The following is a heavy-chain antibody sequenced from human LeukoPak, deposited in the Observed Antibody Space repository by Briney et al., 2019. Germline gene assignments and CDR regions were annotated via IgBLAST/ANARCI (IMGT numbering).Heavy chain of an antibody. V-gene: IGHV1-18*01. Sequence: GASVMVSCKASGYTFTNFGISWVRQAAGQGLEWMGWISAYNGNTNYAQRLQGRVTMTTDTSTSTAYMELRSLRSDDTAVYYCARDRDYGDYNTQDLFVYWGQGTLVTVSS. CDR1: GYTFTNFG. CDR3: ARDRDYGDYNTQDLFVY. CDR2: ISAYNGNT. D-gene: IGHD4-17*01. J-gene: IGHJ4*02.